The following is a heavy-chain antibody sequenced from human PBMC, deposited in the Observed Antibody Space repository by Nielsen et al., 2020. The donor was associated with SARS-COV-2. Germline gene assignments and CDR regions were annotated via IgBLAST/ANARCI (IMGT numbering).Heavy chain of an antibody. V-gene: IGHV3-53*05. Sequence: GESLKISCAASGFIVSSKYMNWVRQAPGKGLEWVSVFYSGGTTLYVDSVKGRFIISRDNSRNTLYLQMNSLRPEDTAVYFCARETIDYSSSFVDYWGQGTLVTVSP. D-gene: IGHD4-11*01. CDR3: ARETIDYSSSFVDY. J-gene: IGHJ4*02. CDR2: FYSGGTT. CDR1: GFIVSSKY.